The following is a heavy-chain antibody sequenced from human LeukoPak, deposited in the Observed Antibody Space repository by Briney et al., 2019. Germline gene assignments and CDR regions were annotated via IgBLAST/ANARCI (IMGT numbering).Heavy chain of an antibody. J-gene: IGHJ5*02. CDR1: GGTFSSYA. Sequence: SVKVSCKASGGTFSSYAISWVRQAPGQGLEWMGRIIPIFGTANYAQKFQGRVTITTDESTSTAYMELSSLRSEDTAVYYCARDTSSSFHWFDPWGQGTLVTVSS. CDR3: ARDTSSSFHWFDP. CDR2: IIPIFGTA. D-gene: IGHD6-6*01. V-gene: IGHV1-69*05.